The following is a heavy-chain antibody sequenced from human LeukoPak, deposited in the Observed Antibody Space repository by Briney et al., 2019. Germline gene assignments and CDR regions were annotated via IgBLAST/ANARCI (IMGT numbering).Heavy chain of an antibody. J-gene: IGHJ1*01. Sequence: GESLKISCKGSGYSFTSYWIGWVRQMPGKGLEWMGIIYPGDSDTRYSPSFQGQVTISADKSISTAYLQWGSLKASDTAMYYCARAPNYDFWSGYYGDFQHWGQGTLVTVSS. V-gene: IGHV5-51*01. D-gene: IGHD3-3*01. CDR1: GYSFTSYW. CDR3: ARAPNYDFWSGYYGDFQH. CDR2: IYPGDSDT.